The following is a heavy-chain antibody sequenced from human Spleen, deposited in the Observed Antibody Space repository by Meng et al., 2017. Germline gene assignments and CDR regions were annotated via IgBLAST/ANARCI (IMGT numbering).Heavy chain of an antibody. Sequence: GSLRLSCTVSGGSISSSSYYWGWIRQPPGKGLEWIGSIYYSGSTYYNPSLKSRVTISVDTSKNQFSLKLSSVTAADTAVYYCASRPKLRYFDWSGDYWGQGTLVTVSS. D-gene: IGHD3-9*01. J-gene: IGHJ4*02. CDR3: ASRPKLRYFDWSGDY. V-gene: IGHV4-39*07. CDR2: IYYSGST. CDR1: GGSISSSSYY.